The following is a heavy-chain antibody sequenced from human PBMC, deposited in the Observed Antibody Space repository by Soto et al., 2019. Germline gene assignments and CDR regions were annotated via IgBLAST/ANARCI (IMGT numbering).Heavy chain of an antibody. CDR3: ARVGDYFDGLDA. V-gene: IGHV1-18*01. Sequence: QVQLVQSGDEVRKPGASVKVSCRASGSTFTSYGVCWVRQSPGRGLEWMGWISAFKGQTNYIQQVQGRLTSTTEASTRPAYMELSRLRSDDTAVYYCARVGDYFDGLDAWGQGTTVTFS. J-gene: IGHJ6*02. D-gene: IGHD3-16*01. CDR1: GSTFTSYG. CDR2: ISAFKGQT.